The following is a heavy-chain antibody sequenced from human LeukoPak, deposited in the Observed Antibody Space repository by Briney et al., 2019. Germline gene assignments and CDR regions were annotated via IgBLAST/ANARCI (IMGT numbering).Heavy chain of an antibody. J-gene: IGHJ4*02. Sequence: PSETLSLTCTVSGGSISSYYWSWIRQPPGKGLEWIGYIYYSGSTNYNPSLKSRVTISVDTSKNQFSLKLSSVTAADTAVYYCASHYYDSSGYSWDFDYWGQGTPVTVSS. CDR2: IYYSGST. CDR1: GGSISSYY. V-gene: IGHV4-59*01. D-gene: IGHD3-22*01. CDR3: ASHYYDSSGYSWDFDY.